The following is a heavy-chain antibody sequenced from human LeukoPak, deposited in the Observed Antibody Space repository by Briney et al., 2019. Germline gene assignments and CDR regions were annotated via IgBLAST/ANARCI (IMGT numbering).Heavy chain of an antibody. Sequence: GGSLRLSCAASGFNFNSYSMIWVRQAPGKGLEWVSSISSSGVYIFYADSVQGRFTISRDNAKNSLYLQMNSLGAEDTAVYYCARVIAARPARRTYYYMDVWGKGTTVTVSS. V-gene: IGHV3-21*01. CDR1: GFNFNSYS. J-gene: IGHJ6*03. CDR2: ISSSGVYI. CDR3: ARVIAARPARRTYYYMDV. D-gene: IGHD6-6*01.